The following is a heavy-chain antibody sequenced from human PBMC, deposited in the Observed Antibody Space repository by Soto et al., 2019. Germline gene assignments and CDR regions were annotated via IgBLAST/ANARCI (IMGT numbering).Heavy chain of an antibody. J-gene: IGHJ5*02. CDR1: GGSFSGYY. Sequence: QVQLQQWGAGLLKPSETLSLTCAVYGGSFSGYYWSWIRQPPGKGLERIGEINHSGSTNYNPSLKSRVTISVDTSKNQFSLKLSSVTAADTAVYYCAREPSTSRRAFDPWGQGTLVTVSS. CDR2: INHSGST. D-gene: IGHD2-2*01. V-gene: IGHV4-34*01. CDR3: AREPSTSRRAFDP.